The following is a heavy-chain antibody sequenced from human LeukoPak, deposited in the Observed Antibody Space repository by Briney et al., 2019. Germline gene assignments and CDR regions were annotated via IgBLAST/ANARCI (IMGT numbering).Heavy chain of an antibody. CDR3: ARGARGVSGYYFDY. CDR2: INWNGGST. J-gene: IGHJ4*02. V-gene: IGHV3-20*04. Sequence: RSGGSLRLSCAASGFTFSTYSMNWVRQAPGKGLEWVSGINWNGGSTGYANSVKGRFTISRDNAKNSLYLQMNSLRAEDTALYYCARGARGVSGYYFDYWGQGTLVTVSS. D-gene: IGHD3-10*01. CDR1: GFTFSTYS.